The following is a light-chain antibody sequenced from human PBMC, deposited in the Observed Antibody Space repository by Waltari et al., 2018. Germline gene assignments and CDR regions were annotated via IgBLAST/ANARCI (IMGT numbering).Light chain of an antibody. V-gene: IGKV1-5*03. Sequence: DIQMTQSPSSLSASVGDRVTITCRASQAINNWLAWYQQKPGKAPKLLIDKASTLESGVPSSVSGSGSGTEFTLTISSLQPGDFATYYCQQFSSFPWTFGHGTKVEIK. CDR3: QQFSSFPWT. CDR1: QAINNW. CDR2: KAS. J-gene: IGKJ1*01.